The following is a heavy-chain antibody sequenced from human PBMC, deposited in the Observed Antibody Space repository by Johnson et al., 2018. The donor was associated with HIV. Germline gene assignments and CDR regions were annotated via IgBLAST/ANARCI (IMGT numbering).Heavy chain of an antibody. Sequence: VQLVESGGGVVQPGGSLRLSCAASGFTFSYYGMHWVRQVPGKGLEWVAFIRYDGSNKYYADSVKGRFTISRDNSKNTLYLQMNSLRAEDTAVYYCAKKEVGDNVRGLLGLRWAMWG. CDR1: GFTFSYYG. V-gene: IGHV3-30*02. CDR2: IRYDGSNK. J-gene: IGHJ1*01. D-gene: IGHD3-10*02. CDR3: AKKEVGDNVRGLLGLRWAM.